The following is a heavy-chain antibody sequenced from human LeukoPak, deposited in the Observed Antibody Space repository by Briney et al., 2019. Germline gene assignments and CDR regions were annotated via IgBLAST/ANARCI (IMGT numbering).Heavy chain of an antibody. V-gene: IGHV3-11*01. D-gene: IGHD4/OR15-4a*01. CDR2: ITSSGTTT. CDR1: GFSFSDSY. CDR3: GRDPDYGDPY. Sequence: GGSLRLSCSASGFSFSDSYMSWFRLSPEKGLEWIAYITSSGTTTEYADSVKGRFTISRVNAKNSLYLQMNSLRPEDAAVYYCGRDPDYGDPYWGQGTLVTVSS. J-gene: IGHJ4*02.